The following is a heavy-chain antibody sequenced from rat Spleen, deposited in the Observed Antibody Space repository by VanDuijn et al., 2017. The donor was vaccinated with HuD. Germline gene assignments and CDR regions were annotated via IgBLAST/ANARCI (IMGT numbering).Heavy chain of an antibody. CDR2: INGAGST. J-gene: IGHJ2*01. Sequence: EVQLQESGPGLVKPSQSLSLTCSVTGYSITSSYRWNWIRKFPGNKLEWMGYINGAGSTNYNPSLKSRISITRDTSKNQFFLQVNSVTTEDTATYYCAVSGYGFWGQGVMVTVSS. CDR3: AVSGYGF. V-gene: IGHV3-3*01. D-gene: IGHD4-3*01. CDR1: GYSITSSYR.